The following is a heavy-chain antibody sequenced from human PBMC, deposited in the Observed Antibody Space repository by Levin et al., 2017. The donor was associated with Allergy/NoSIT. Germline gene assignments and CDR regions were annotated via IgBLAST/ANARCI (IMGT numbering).Heavy chain of an antibody. CDR2: ISQSGNDK. Sequence: GGSLRLSCAASGFNLDTYWMSWVRQAPGKGLEWVASISQSGNDKKYVDSVKGRFSISRDNAINSLYLQMNSLRVEDTAVYFCARAYEFHWLLYGESHFEHWGQGTMVTVSS. CDR1: GFNLDTYW. D-gene: IGHD3-9*01. V-gene: IGHV3-7*04. J-gene: IGHJ4*02. CDR3: ARAYEFHWLLYGESHFEH.